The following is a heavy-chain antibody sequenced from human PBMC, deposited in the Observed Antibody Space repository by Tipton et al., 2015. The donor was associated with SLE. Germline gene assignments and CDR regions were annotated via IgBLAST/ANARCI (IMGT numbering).Heavy chain of an antibody. CDR1: GFTFSSYA. J-gene: IGHJ1*01. V-gene: IGHV3-23*01. CDR2: ISGSGGST. CDR3: ARAKRGAAVGGYFQH. Sequence: SLRLSCAASGFTFSSYAMSWVRQAPGKGLEWVSAISGSGGSTYYADSVKGRFTISRDNSKNTLYLQMNSLRAEDTAVYYCARAKRGAAVGGYFQHWGQGTLVTVSS. D-gene: IGHD6-13*01.